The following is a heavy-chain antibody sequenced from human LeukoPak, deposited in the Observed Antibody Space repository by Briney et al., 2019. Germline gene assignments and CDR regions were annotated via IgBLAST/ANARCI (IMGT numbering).Heavy chain of an antibody. CDR3: APWGSGYDY. CDR1: GFTVSSNY. Sequence: GGSLRLSCAASGFTVSSNYMSWVRQAPGKGLEWVSAISGSGGSTYYADSVKGRFTISRDNSKNTLYLQMNSLRAEDTAVYYCAPWGSGYDYWGQGTLVTVSS. J-gene: IGHJ4*02. CDR2: ISGSGGST. V-gene: IGHV3-23*01. D-gene: IGHD5-12*01.